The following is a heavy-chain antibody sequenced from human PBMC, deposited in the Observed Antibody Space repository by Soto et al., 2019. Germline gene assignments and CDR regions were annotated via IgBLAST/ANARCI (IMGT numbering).Heavy chain of an antibody. J-gene: IGHJ1*01. D-gene: IGHD2-15*01. Sequence: GGSLRLSCAASGFTVSSNYMSWVRQAPGKGLEWVSVIYSGGSTYYADSVKGRFTISRDNSKNTLYLQMNSLRAEDTAVYYCARTRYCSGGSCPEYFQHWGQGTLVTVSS. V-gene: IGHV3-53*01. CDR3: ARTRYCSGGSCPEYFQH. CDR2: IYSGGST. CDR1: GFTVSSNY.